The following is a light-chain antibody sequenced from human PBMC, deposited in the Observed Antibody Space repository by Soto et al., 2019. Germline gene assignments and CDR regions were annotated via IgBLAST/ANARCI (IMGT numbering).Light chain of an antibody. CDR3: SSYTSSSTLNV. V-gene: IGLV2-14*01. CDR1: SSDVGGYNY. Sequence: VLTQPASVSGSPGQSITISCTGTSSDVGGYNYVSWYQQHPGKAPKLMIYDVSNRPSGVSNRFSGSKSGNTASLTISGLQAEDEADYYCSSYTSSSTLNVFGTGTKVTVL. CDR2: DVS. J-gene: IGLJ1*01.